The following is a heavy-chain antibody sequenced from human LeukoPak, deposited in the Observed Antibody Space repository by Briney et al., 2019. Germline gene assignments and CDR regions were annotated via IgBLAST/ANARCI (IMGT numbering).Heavy chain of an antibody. CDR3: ARADISWLFDY. CDR1: GYSFVLYG. Sequence: GASVKVSCKASGYSFVLYGISWVRQAPGEGPEWMGWISGSTGDTNYAQKFQGRVTMTADTSSSTAYMELSRLRSDDTAVYYCARADISWLFDYWGQGTLVTVSS. D-gene: IGHD3-3*02. CDR2: ISGSTGDT. J-gene: IGHJ4*02. V-gene: IGHV1-18*01.